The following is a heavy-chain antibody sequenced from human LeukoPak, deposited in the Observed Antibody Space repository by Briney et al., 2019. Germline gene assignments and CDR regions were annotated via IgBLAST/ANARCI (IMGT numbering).Heavy chain of an antibody. V-gene: IGHV3-23*01. CDR3: AKVAVDTAMSDY. CDR1: GFTVSSNY. Sequence: PGGSLRLSCAASGFTVSSNYMSWVRQAPGKGLEWVSAISGSGGSTYYADSVKGRFTISRDNSKNTLYLQMNSLRAEDTAVYYCAKVAVDTAMSDYWGQGTLVTVSS. CDR2: ISGSGGST. J-gene: IGHJ4*02. D-gene: IGHD5-18*01.